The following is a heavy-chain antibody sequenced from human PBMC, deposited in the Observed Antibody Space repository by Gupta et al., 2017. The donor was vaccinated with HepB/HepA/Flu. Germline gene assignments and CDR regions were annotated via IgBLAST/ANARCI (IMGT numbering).Heavy chain of an antibody. V-gene: IGHV3-48*03. CDR1: GFTFSSYE. J-gene: IGHJ4*02. CDR3: ARGPSGSKASYFDY. Sequence: EVQLVESGGGLVQPGGSLRLSCAASGFTFSSYEMNWVRQAPGKGLEWVSYISSSGSTIYYADSVKGRFTISRDNAKNSLYLQMNSLRAEDTAVYYCARGPSGSKASYFDYWGQGTLVTVSS. D-gene: IGHD1-26*01. CDR2: ISSSGSTI.